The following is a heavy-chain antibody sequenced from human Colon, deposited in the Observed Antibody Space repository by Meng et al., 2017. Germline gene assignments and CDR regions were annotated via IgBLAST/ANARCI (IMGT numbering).Heavy chain of an antibody. D-gene: IGHD4-17*01. Sequence: QVPPQESGPGLVKPSQTLSLTCTVSGGSISSGCFYWSWIRQHPGKGLEWIGYIYYSGSTYYNPSLRSRVAISIDTSKNQFSLKLTSVTAADTAVYFCARTNYGDYNWFDPWGQGTLVTVSS. V-gene: IGHV4-31*03. J-gene: IGHJ5*02. CDR3: ARTNYGDYNWFDP. CDR2: IYYSGST. CDR1: GGSISSGCFY.